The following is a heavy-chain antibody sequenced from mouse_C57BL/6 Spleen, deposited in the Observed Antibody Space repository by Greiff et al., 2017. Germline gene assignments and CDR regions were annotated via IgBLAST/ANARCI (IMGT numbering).Heavy chain of an antibody. V-gene: IGHV1-54*01. D-gene: IGHD3-3*01. J-gene: IGHJ4*01. CDR2: INPGSGGT. CDR3: GREGRNYYAMDY. Sequence: QVQLQQSGAELVRPGTSVKVSCKASGYAFTNYLIEWVKQRPGQGLEWIGVINPGSGGTNYNEKFKGKATLTADKSSSTAYMQLSSLTSEDSAVYFYGREGRNYYAMDYWGQGTSVTVSS. CDR1: GYAFTNYL.